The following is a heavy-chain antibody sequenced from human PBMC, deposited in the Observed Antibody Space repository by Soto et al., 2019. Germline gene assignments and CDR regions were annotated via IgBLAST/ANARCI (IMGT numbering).Heavy chain of an antibody. J-gene: IGHJ5*01. Sequence: PGESLKICCKASGYSFTNYWIGWVRQMPGKGLEWMGIIFPDDSDTRYSPSFQGQVTISADKSISTAYLQWSSLKASDTAMYYCARQNGGLGRGFDSWGQGTPVTVSS. CDR3: ARQNGGLGRGFDS. D-gene: IGHD3-16*01. CDR2: IFPDDSDT. V-gene: IGHV5-51*01. CDR1: GYSFTNYW.